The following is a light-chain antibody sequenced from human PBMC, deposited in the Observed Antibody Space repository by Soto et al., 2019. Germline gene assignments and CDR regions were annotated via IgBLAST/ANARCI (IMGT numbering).Light chain of an antibody. CDR3: LQDYSSPIT. V-gene: IGKV1-6*02. J-gene: IGKJ5*01. Sequence: AIQLTQSPSSLSASVGDRITITCRVSQDISNDLGWFQQKPGKAPKLLIYAASILQTGVPSRFSGSGSGSAFSLTITSLQPEDFATYYCLQDYSSPITFGQGTRLEIK. CDR2: AAS. CDR1: QDISND.